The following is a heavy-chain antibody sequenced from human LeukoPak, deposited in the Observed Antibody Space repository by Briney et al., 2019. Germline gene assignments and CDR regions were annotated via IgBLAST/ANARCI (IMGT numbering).Heavy chain of an antibody. V-gene: IGHV3-23*01. D-gene: IGHD3-22*01. Sequence: GGSLRLSCAASGFSFRDYTMSWVRQAPGKGLEWISAISAGGDKTYFADSVKGRFTISRANSKGTLYLQMNSLRAEDTALYYCARDFYDSTGYYYDYWGQGTLVTVCS. J-gene: IGHJ4*02. CDR1: GFSFRDYT. CDR2: ISAGGDKT. CDR3: ARDFYDSTGYYYDY.